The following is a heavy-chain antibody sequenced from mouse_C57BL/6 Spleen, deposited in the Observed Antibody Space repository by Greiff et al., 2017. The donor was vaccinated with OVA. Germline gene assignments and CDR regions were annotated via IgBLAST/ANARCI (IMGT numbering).Heavy chain of an antibody. J-gene: IGHJ4*01. D-gene: IGHD2-3*01. Sequence: QVQLKESGAELVKPGASVKISCKASGYAFRSYWMNWVKQRPGKGLEWIGQIYPGDGDTNYNGKFKGKATLTADKSSSTAYMQLSSLTSEDSAVYFCARWDDPYAMDYWGQGTSVTVSS. CDR1: GYAFRSYW. CDR3: ARWDDPYAMDY. CDR2: IYPGDGDT. V-gene: IGHV1-80*01.